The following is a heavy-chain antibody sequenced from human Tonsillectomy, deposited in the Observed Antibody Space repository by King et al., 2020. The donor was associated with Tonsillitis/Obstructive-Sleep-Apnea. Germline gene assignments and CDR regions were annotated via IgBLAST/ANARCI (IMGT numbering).Heavy chain of an antibody. D-gene: IGHD3-3*01. CDR1: GGSISSYY. CDR2: IYYSGST. Sequence: VQLQESGPGLVKPSETLSLTCTVSGGSISSYYWSWIRQPPGKGLEWIGYIYYSGSTNYNPSLKSRFTILVDTSKNQFSLKLSSVTAADTAVYYCARDNYDFWSGYFVSPNYYYYMDVWGKGTTVTVSS. J-gene: IGHJ6*03. CDR3: ARDNYDFWSGYFVSPNYYYYMDV. V-gene: IGHV4-59*01.